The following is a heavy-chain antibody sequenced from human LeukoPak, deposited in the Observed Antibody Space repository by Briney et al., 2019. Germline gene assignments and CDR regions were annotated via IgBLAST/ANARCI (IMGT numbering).Heavy chain of an antibody. V-gene: IGHV3-23*01. CDR3: AKGSYYYDSSGSSFEY. J-gene: IGHJ4*02. CDR2: ISGSGDNT. CDR1: GFTFSTYV. Sequence: GGSLRLSCAASGFTFSTYVMSWVRQAPGKGLEWVSGISGSGDNTYYADSVKGRFTVSRDNSKNTLYVQMNSLRAEDTAVYYCAKGSYYYDSSGSSFEYWGQGTLVTVSS. D-gene: IGHD3-22*01.